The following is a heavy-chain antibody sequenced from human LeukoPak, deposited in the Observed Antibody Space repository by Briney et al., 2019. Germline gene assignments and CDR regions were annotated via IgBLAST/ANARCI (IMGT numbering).Heavy chain of an antibody. J-gene: IGHJ4*02. V-gene: IGHV3-23*01. CDR2: ISGSGGSA. Sequence: GGSLRLSCAASGFTFSSYAMSWVRQAPGEGLECVSAISGSGGSAYYADSVKGRFTTSRDNSKNTLYLQMSSLRAEDTAVYYCAKEGHIVVVTAIQALYYFDYWGQGTLVTDSS. CDR1: GFTFSSYA. D-gene: IGHD2-21*02. CDR3: AKEGHIVVVTAIQALYYFDY.